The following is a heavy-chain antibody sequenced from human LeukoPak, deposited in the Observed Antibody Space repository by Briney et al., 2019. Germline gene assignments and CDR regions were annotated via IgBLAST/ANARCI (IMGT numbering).Heavy chain of an antibody. CDR1: GGSFSGYY. D-gene: IGHD4-23*01. CDR2: INHSGST. CDR3: ARDNDYGGNSNY. Sequence: PSETLSLTCAVYGGSFSGYYWSWIRQPPGKGLEWIGEINHSGSTNYNPSLKSRVTISVDTSKNQFSLKLSSVTAADTAVYYCARDNDYGGNSNYWGQGTLVTVSS. J-gene: IGHJ4*02. V-gene: IGHV4-34*01.